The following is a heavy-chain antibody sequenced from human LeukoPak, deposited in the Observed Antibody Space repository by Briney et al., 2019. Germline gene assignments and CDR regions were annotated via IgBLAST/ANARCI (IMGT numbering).Heavy chain of an antibody. CDR1: GFTFSSYW. Sequence: GGSLRLSCAASGFTFSSYWMSWVRQAPGKGLEWVANIKQDGSEKYYVDSVKGRFTISRDNSKNTLYLQMNSLRAEDTAVYYCATEWGSTVTTACHYWGQGTLVTVSS. CDR3: ATEWGSTVTTACHY. D-gene: IGHD4-17*01. J-gene: IGHJ4*02. CDR2: IKQDGSEK. V-gene: IGHV3-7*01.